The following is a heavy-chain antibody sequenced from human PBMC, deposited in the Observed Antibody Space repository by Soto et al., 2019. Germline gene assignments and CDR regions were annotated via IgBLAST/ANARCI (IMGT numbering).Heavy chain of an antibody. CDR2: IYYRGHT. CDR3: ARAPDGTVAFDV. D-gene: IGHD1-1*01. CDR1: GCSVSSGAYY. V-gene: IGHV4-31*01. J-gene: IGHJ4*02. Sequence: PXETLSLTCTVSGCSVSSGAYYWSWIRQHPGKGLEWIGYIYYRGHTYYNPSLRGLITISSDTSKNQFSLKLSSVTAADTAVYYCARAPDGTVAFDVWGQGTLVTVSS.